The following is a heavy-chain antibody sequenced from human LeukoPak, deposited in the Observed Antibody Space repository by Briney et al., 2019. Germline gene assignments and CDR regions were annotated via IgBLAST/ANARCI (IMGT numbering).Heavy chain of an antibody. D-gene: IGHD3-3*01. CDR3: ARPSFWSGYANDYYGMDV. V-gene: IGHV5-51*01. CDR1: GYRFTSYW. CDR2: IYPGDSDT. Sequence: PGESLKIPCKGSGYRFTSYWIGWVRQIPGKGLEWMGIIYPGDSDTRYSPSFQGQVTISADKSISTAYLQWSSLKASDTAMYYCARPSFWSGYANDYYGMDVWGQGTTVTVSS. J-gene: IGHJ6*02.